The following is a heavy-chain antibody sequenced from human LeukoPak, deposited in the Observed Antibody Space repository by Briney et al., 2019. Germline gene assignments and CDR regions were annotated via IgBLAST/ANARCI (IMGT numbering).Heavy chain of an antibody. Sequence: PSETLSLTCTVSGGSISSYYWSWIRQPPGKGLEWIGYISYSGSTNYNPSLKSRVTISIDTSKNQFSLKLSSVTAADTAVYYCASRKLGNDYWGQGTLVTVSS. CDR2: ISYSGST. J-gene: IGHJ4*02. V-gene: IGHV4-59*01. CDR1: GGSISSYY. CDR3: ASRKLGNDY. D-gene: IGHD7-27*01.